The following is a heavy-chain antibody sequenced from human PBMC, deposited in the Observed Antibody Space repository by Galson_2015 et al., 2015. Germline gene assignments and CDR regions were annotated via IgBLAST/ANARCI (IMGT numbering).Heavy chain of an antibody. Sequence: SLRLSCAASGFTFSSYSMNWVRQAPGKGLEWVSSISSSSSYIYYADSVKGRFTISRDNAKNSLYLQMNSLRAEDTAVYYCARAAGSYYYYYMDVWGKGTTVTVSS. J-gene: IGHJ6*03. V-gene: IGHV3-21*01. CDR3: ARAAGSYYYYYMDV. CDR2: ISSSSSYI. D-gene: IGHD6-19*01. CDR1: GFTFSSYS.